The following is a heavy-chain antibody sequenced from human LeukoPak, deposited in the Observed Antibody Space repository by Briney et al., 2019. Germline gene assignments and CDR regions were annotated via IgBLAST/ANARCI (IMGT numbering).Heavy chain of an antibody. Sequence: GGSLRLSCAASGFNVSSKYMNWVRQAPGKGLEWVAVIYTGGPTYYADSVQGRFTISRDNSRNTVYLQMNSLRVEDTAMYFCARDPGYSGPYAYYYSFFDSWGQGTLVTVSS. D-gene: IGHD3-16*01. CDR1: GFNVSSKY. V-gene: IGHV3-66*01. CDR2: IYTGGPT. CDR3: ARDPGYSGPYAYYYSFFDS. J-gene: IGHJ4*02.